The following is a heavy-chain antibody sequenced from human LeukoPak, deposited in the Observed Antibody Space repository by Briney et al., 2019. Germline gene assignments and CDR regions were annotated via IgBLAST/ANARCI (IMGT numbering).Heavy chain of an antibody. CDR2: ISGDGGST. CDR1: GFTFDDYA. Sequence: GGSLRLSCAASGFTFDDYAMHWVRQAPGKGLEWVSLISGDGGSTYYADSVKGRFTISRDNSKNSLYLQMNCLRTEDTALYYCARKHLESSSWYLPFDYWGQGTLVTVSS. D-gene: IGHD6-13*01. CDR3: ARKHLESSSWYLPFDY. J-gene: IGHJ4*02. V-gene: IGHV3-43*02.